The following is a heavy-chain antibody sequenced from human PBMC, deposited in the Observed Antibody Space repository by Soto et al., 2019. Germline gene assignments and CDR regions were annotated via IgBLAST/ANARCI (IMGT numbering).Heavy chain of an antibody. V-gene: IGHV4-59*01. J-gene: IGHJ4*02. D-gene: IGHD3-3*01. CDR3: ARGVEEYDFWSGSETFDY. CDR2: IYYSGST. Sequence: SETLSLTCTVSGGSLSSYYWSWIRQPPGKGLEWIGYIYYSGSTNYNPSLKSRVTISVDTSKNQFSLKLSSVTAADTAVYYCARGVEEYDFWSGSETFDYWGQGTLVTVSS. CDR1: GGSLSSYY.